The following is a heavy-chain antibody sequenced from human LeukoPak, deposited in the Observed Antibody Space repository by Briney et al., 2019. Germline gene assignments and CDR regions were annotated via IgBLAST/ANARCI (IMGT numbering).Heavy chain of an antibody. V-gene: IGHV3-43*02. CDR1: GFTFDDYA. Sequence: GGSLRLSCAASGFTFDDYAMHWVRQAPGKGLEWVSLISGDGGSTYYADSAKGRFTISRGNSKNSLYLQMNSLRTEDTALYYCAKDIGAYGDYGFDYWGQGTLVTVSS. D-gene: IGHD4-17*01. CDR2: ISGDGGST. J-gene: IGHJ4*02. CDR3: AKDIGAYGDYGFDY.